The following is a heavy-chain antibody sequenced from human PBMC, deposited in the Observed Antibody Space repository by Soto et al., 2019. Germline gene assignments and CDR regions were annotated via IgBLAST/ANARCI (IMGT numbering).Heavy chain of an antibody. J-gene: IGHJ6*02. D-gene: IGHD5-12*01. CDR3: ARRLSGLYGMDV. CDR2: ISSSSTYT. V-gene: IGHV3-11*05. Sequence: QVQLVESGGGLVKPGGSLRLSCAASGFTFSDYYMSWIRQAPGKGLEWVSYISSSSTYTNYADPVKGRFTISRDNAKNYLYLQMNSLRVEDTAVYYCARRLSGLYGMDVWGQGTTVTVSS. CDR1: GFTFSDYY.